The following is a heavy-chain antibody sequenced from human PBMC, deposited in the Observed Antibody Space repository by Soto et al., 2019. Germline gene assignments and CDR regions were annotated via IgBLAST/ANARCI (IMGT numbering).Heavy chain of an antibody. CDR1: GFTFSSYG. CDR2: ISYDGRNK. CDR3: AKDRSGWWLSKEAEYFQH. Sequence: QVQLVESGGGVVPPGRSLSLSCAASGFTFSSYGMHWVRQAPGKGLEWAAVISYDGRNKYYADSVKGRFTISRDNSKNTLYRQMNSLRAEDTAVYYCAKDRSGWWLSKEAEYFQHWGQGTLVTVSS. D-gene: IGHD2-15*01. V-gene: IGHV3-30*18. J-gene: IGHJ1*01.